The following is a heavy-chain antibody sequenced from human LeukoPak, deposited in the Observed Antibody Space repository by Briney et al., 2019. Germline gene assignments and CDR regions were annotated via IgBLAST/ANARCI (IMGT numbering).Heavy chain of an antibody. V-gene: IGHV4-4*07. J-gene: IGHJ4*02. CDR1: GGSISSYY. CDR2: IHSSGST. D-gene: IGHD1-14*01. Sequence: SETLSLTCTVSGGSISSYYWSWIRQTAGKGLEWIGRIHSSGSTNYNPSLKSRVTISVDTSKNQFSLKLSSVTAADTAVYYCARAGTDNGRAYYFNYWGQGTLVTVSS. CDR3: ARAGTDNGRAYYFNY.